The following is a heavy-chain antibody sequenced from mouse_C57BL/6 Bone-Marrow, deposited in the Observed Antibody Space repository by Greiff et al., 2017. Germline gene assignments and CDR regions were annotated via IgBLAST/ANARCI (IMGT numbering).Heavy chain of an antibody. CDR3: ARRDYYYGSLDY. CDR2: ISSGSSTI. D-gene: IGHD1-1*01. V-gene: IGHV5-17*02. Sequence: DVMLVESGGGLVQPGGSRKLFCAASGFTFSSFGMHWVRQAPEKGLEWVAYISSGSSTIYYADTVKGRFTISRDNPKNTLFLQMTSLRSEDTAMYYCARRDYYYGSLDYWGQGTTLTVSS. J-gene: IGHJ2*01. CDR1: GFTFSSFG.